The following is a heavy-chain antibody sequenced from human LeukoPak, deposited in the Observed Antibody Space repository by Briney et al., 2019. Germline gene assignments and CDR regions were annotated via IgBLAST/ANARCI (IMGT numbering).Heavy chain of an antibody. J-gene: IGHJ3*02. CDR1: GGSISSYY. D-gene: IGHD6-13*01. Sequence: SETLSLTCTVSGGSISSYYWSWIRQPAGKGLEWIGRIYTSGSTNYNPSLKSRVTMSVDTPKNQFSLKLSSVTAADTAVYYCARDSSSWSRIDAFDIWGQGTMVTVSS. V-gene: IGHV4-4*07. CDR3: ARDSSSWSRIDAFDI. CDR2: IYTSGST.